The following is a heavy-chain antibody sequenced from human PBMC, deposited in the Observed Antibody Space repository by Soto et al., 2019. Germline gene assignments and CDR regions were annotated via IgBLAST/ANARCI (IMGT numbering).Heavy chain of an antibody. CDR3: STDSYINMIAVRLDY. Sequence: PGGSLRLSCAASGFTSSSYAMTWVRQAPGKGLEWVSSIAVGSGSTYYADSVKGRCTISRDDSKNTVYLQMNSLRTEDTAVYYCSTDSYINMIAVRLDYWGLGTRVTVSS. D-gene: IGHD3-22*01. V-gene: IGHV3-23*01. CDR1: GFTSSSYA. J-gene: IGHJ4*01. CDR2: IAVGSGST.